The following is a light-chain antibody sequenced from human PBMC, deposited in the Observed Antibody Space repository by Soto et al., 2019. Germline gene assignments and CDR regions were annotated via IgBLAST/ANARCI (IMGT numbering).Light chain of an antibody. J-gene: IGKJ3*01. CDR2: AAS. CDR1: QSISSY. Sequence: DIQMTQSPSSLSASVGDRVTITCRASQSISSYLNWYQQKPGKAPKLLIYAASSLQSGVPSRFSGSGSVTDFTRTISSLQPEDFATYYCQQSYSTPYTFGHGTKVDIK. CDR3: QQSYSTPYT. V-gene: IGKV1-39*01.